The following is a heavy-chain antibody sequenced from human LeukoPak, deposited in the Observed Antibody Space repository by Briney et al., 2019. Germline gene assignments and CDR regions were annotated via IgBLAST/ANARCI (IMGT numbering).Heavy chain of an antibody. J-gene: IGHJ4*02. CDR1: GYTFTGYY. CDR2: INPNSGGT. CDR3: ARDLMGNSGYEPSDY. Sequence: PWASVKVSCKASGYTFTGYYMHWVRQAPGQGLEWMGWINPNSGGTNYAQKFQGRVTMTRDTSISTAYMELSRLRSDDTAVYYCARDLMGNSGYEPSDYWGQGTLVTVSS. D-gene: IGHD5-12*01. V-gene: IGHV1-2*02.